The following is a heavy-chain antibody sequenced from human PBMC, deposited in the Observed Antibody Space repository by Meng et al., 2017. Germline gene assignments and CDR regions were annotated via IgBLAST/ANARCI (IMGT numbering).Heavy chain of an antibody. CDR1: GYTFTSYD. Sequence: ASVKVSCKASGYTFTSYDSNWVRQATGQGLEGMGWMNPNSGNTGYAQKFQGRVTLTRNTSISTAYMELSSLRSEDTAVYYCARDHSRRGWELLYYYYGMDVWGQGNMVNVSS. CDR3: ARDHSRRGWELLYYYYGMDV. V-gene: IGHV1-8*01. D-gene: IGHD1-26*01. CDR2: MNPNSGNT. J-gene: IGHJ6*02.